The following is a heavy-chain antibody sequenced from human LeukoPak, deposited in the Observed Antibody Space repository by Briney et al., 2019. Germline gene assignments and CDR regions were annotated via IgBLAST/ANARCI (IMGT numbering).Heavy chain of an antibody. CDR2: VYYTGNA. J-gene: IGHJ3*02. V-gene: IGHV4-59*08. D-gene: IGHD6-19*01. Sequence: SETLSLTCNVSGGSISSYYWGWVRHPPGRGLEWIAYVYYTGNANYNPSLKSRVSISVDTSKRQVSLKLNSVTAADTAVYYCASYGWGSTWATDAFDIWGQGTTVTVSA. CDR1: GGSISSYY. CDR3: ASYGWGSTWATDAFDI.